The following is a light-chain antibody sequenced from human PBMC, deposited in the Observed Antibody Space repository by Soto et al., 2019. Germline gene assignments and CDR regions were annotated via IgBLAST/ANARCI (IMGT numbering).Light chain of an antibody. J-gene: IGLJ1*01. CDR2: EVS. Sequence: QSVLTQPASVSGSPGQSITISCTGTTSDFGGYDYASWYQHHPGKAPKLMIFEVSNRPSEVSNRFSGSKSGNTASLTISGLQVEDEADYYCTSYASSSPDVFGSGTKLTVL. V-gene: IGLV2-14*01. CDR1: TSDFGGYDY. CDR3: TSYASSSPDV.